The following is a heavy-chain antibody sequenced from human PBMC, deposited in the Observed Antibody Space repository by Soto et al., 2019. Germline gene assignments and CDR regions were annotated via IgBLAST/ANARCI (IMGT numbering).Heavy chain of an antibody. CDR3: AKDGGGDFDY. D-gene: IGHD2-21*01. CDR2: ISYDGSNK. CDR1: GFTFSSYG. Sequence: QVQLVESGGGVVQPGRSLRLSCAASGFTFSSYGMHWVRQAPGKGLEWVAVISYDGSNKYYADSVKGRFTISRDNSKNTLERQMNSLRAEDTAVYYCAKDGGGDFDYRGQGTLVTVSS. V-gene: IGHV3-30*18. J-gene: IGHJ4*02.